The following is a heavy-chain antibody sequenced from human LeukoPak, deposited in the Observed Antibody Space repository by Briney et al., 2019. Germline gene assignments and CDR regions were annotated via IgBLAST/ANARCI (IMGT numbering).Heavy chain of an antibody. Sequence: GRSLRLSCAASGFTFSSYGMHWVRQAPGKGLEWVAVIWYDGSNKYYADSVKGRFTISRDNSKNTLYLQMNSLRAEDTTVYYCARDCSSTSCWQFDYWGQGTLVTVSS. V-gene: IGHV3-33*01. J-gene: IGHJ4*02. D-gene: IGHD2-2*01. CDR1: GFTFSSYG. CDR3: ARDCSSTSCWQFDY. CDR2: IWYDGSNK.